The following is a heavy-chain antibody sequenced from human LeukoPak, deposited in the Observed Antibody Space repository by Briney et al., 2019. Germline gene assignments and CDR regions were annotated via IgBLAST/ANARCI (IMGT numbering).Heavy chain of an antibody. J-gene: IGHJ5*02. Sequence: ASETLSLTCAVYGGSFSGYYWSWIRQPPGKGLEWIGEINHSGSTNYNPPLKSRVTISVDTSKNQFSLKLSSVTAADTAVYYCASFSSSWRGSWFDPWGRGTLVTVSS. V-gene: IGHV4-34*01. CDR3: ASFSSSWRGSWFDP. CDR1: GGSFSGYY. CDR2: INHSGST. D-gene: IGHD6-13*01.